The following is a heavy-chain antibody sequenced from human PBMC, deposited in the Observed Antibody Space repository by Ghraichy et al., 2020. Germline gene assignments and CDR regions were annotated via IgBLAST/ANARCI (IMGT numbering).Heavy chain of an antibody. J-gene: IGHJ6*02. D-gene: IGHD6-13*01. CDR3: AKGGGSSSWYVLYYYGMDV. V-gene: IGHV3-23*01. CDR2: ISGSGGST. CDR1: GFTFSSYA. Sequence: GGSLRLSCTASGFTFSSYAMSWVRQAPGKGLEWVSAISGSGGSTYYADSVKGRVTISRDNLKDTVYLQMNSLRADDTAVYYCAKGGGSSSWYVLYYYGMDVWGQGTTVTVSS.